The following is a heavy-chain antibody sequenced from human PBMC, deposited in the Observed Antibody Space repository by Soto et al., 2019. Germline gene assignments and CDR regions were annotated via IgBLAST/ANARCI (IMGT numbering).Heavy chain of an antibody. V-gene: IGHV4-34*01. CDR1: GGSFSGYY. D-gene: IGHD1-1*01. CDR2: INHSGST. J-gene: IGHJ3*02. Sequence: SVTLSLTCAVYGGSFSGYYWSWIRQPPGKGLEWIGEINHSGSTNYNPSLKSRVTISVDTSKNQFSLKLSSVTAADTAVYYCGRGNWNDAARGHDAFDIWGQGTMVTVSS. CDR3: GRGNWNDAARGHDAFDI.